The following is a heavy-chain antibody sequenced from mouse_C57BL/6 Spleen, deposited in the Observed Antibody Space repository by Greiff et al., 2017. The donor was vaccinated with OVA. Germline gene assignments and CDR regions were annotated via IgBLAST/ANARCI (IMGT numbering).Heavy chain of an antibody. D-gene: IGHD1-1*01. CDR2: INPNNGGT. J-gene: IGHJ4*01. CDR3: AREFTTVVARGYAMDY. CDR1: GYTFTDYN. V-gene: IGHV1-18*01. Sequence: EVQRVESGPELVKPGASVKIPCKASGYTFTDYNMDWVKQSPGKSLEWIGDINPNNGGTIYNQKFKGKATLTVDKSSSTAYMELRSLTSEDTAVYYGAREFTTVVARGYAMDYWGQGTSVTVSS.